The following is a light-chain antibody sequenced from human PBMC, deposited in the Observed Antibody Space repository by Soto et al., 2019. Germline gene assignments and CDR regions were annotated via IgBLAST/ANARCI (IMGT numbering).Light chain of an antibody. J-gene: IGKJ1*01. Sequence: EVVMTLSLDTLTVEPGESATRPCRASESVSSNLAWFQQKPGQAPRLLIYGASTRATGIPARFSGRGSGTEFTLTISSLQSGDFAVYYCQQYYDWLTWTFGQGSNADIK. CDR2: GAS. CDR1: ESVSSN. CDR3: QQYYDWLTWT. V-gene: IGKV3-15*01.